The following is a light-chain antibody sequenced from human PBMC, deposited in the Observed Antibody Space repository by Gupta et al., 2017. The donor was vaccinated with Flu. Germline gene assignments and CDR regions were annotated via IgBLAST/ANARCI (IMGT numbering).Light chain of an antibody. V-gene: IGLV2-23*02. J-gene: IGLJ3*02. Sequence: QSALTQPASVSGSPGQSITISCTGTSSDVGNYNLVPWYQQNPGKAPKLILYEVNTRPSGVSNRFSGAKSGNTASLPVSGLQAEDEADDYCCSYANSDTWVFGGGTKLTVL. CDR3: CSYANSDTWV. CDR2: EVN. CDR1: SSDVGNYNL.